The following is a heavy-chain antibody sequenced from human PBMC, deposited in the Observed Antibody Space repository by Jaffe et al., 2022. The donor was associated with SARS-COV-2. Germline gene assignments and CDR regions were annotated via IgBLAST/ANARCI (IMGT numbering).Heavy chain of an antibody. CDR2: IYNSGST. V-gene: IGHV4-61*02. D-gene: IGHD6-13*01. J-gene: IGHJ3*01. Sequence: QVQLQESGPGLVKASQTLSLTCTVSGASISSSSSYWSWFRQPAGKGLEWIGHIYNSGSTNYNPSLRSRVTVSVDTSKSQFSMRLISVTAADTAIYYCARYGSKWVHGFDVWGQGATVTVSS. CDR1: GASISSSSSY. CDR3: ARYGSKWVHGFDV.